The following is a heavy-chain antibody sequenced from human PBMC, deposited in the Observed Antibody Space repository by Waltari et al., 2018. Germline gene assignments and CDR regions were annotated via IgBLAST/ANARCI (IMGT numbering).Heavy chain of an antibody. V-gene: IGHV3-11*01. Sequence: QVQLVESGGGLVKPGGSLRLSCSASGFPFSDYYMSWIRQAPGKGLEWVSYSSSSVSTIYYADSVKGRFTISRDNAKNSLYLQMNSLRAEDTAVYYCARAKYQDYYYMDVWGKGTTVTVSS. J-gene: IGHJ6*03. CDR1: GFPFSDYY. CDR3: ARAKYQDYYYMDV. D-gene: IGHD2-2*01. CDR2: SSSSVSTI.